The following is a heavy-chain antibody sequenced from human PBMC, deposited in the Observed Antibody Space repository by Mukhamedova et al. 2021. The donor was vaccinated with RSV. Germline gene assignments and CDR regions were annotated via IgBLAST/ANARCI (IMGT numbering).Heavy chain of an antibody. V-gene: IGHV3-7*04. J-gene: IGHJ6*04. CDR2: VKQDGSEK. CDR3: ARARLDV. Sequence: MTWVRQAPGKGLEWVATVKQDGSEKYYGDSVKGRFTISRDNAQNSLYLHMNSLRAEDTAVYYCARARLDVWGKGATVTVSS.